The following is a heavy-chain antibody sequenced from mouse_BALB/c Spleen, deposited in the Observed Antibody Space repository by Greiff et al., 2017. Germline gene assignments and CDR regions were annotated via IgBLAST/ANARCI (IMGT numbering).Heavy chain of an antibody. CDR1: GFNIKDYY. V-gene: IGHV14-1*02. D-gene: IGHD1-1*01. CDR3: ALTTVVMDY. J-gene: IGHJ4*01. CDR2: IDPENGNT. Sequence: VQLKESGAELVRPGALVKLSCKASGFNIKDYYMHWVKQRPEQGLEWIGWIDPENGNTIYDPKFQGKASITADTSSNTAYLQLSSLTSEDTAVYYCALTTVVMDYWGQGTSVTVSS.